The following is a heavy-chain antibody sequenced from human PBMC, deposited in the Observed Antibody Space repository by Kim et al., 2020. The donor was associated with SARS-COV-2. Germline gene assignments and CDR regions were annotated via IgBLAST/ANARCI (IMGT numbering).Heavy chain of an antibody. CDR2: ISGSGGST. V-gene: IGHV3-23*01. CDR3: AKARRLTTVVRGHLQLYDFDY. Sequence: GGSLRLSCAASGFTFSSYAMSWVRQAPGKGLEWVSAISGSGGSTYYADSVKGRFTISRDNSKNTLYLQMNSLRAEDTAVYYCAKARRLTTVVRGHLQLYDFDYWGQGTLVTVSS. CDR1: GFTFSSYA. J-gene: IGHJ4*02. D-gene: IGHD4-17*01.